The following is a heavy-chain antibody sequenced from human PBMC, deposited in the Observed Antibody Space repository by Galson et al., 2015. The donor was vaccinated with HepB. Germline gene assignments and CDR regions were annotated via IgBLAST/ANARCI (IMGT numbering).Heavy chain of an antibody. CDR2: IISDGSIT. Sequence: SLRLSCAASGFTFSRYWMHWVRQGPGKGLVWVSRIISDGSITSYADSVKGRFTISRDNAKNTLYLQMNSLRAEDTAVYYCARFSITGTTGIRGLDYRGQGTLVTVSS. V-gene: IGHV3-74*01. D-gene: IGHD1-20*01. J-gene: IGHJ4*02. CDR1: GFTFSRYW. CDR3: ARFSITGTTGIRGLDY.